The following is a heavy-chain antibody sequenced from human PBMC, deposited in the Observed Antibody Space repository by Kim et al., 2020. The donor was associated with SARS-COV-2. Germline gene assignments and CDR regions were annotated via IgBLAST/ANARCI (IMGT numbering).Heavy chain of an antibody. CDR3: ARHSGDDAAFDI. D-gene: IGHD4-17*01. Sequence: NYSPSFQGHVTISPDKSISTAYLQWSSLKASDTAMYYCARHSGDDAAFDIWGQGTMVTVSS. J-gene: IGHJ3*02. V-gene: IGHV5-10-1*01.